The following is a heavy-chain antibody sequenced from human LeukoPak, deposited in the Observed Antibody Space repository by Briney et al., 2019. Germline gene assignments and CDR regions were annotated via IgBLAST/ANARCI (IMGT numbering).Heavy chain of an antibody. Sequence: ASVKVSCKASGYTFTSYGISWVRQAPGQGLEWIGWIISYNGNTDHAHNFQGRVTMTTDTSTNTAYRELRSLESDDTAVYYCARVGAYCSGISCFDYWGQGTLVTVSS. CDR3: ARVGAYCSGISCFDY. CDR1: GYTFTSYG. CDR2: IISYNGNT. J-gene: IGHJ4*02. V-gene: IGHV1-18*01. D-gene: IGHD2-15*01.